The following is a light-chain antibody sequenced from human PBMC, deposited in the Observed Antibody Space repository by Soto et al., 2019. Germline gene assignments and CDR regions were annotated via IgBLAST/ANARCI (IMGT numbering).Light chain of an antibody. CDR3: QQYSSSPHT. V-gene: IGKV3-20*01. CDR1: QSVRSSH. Sequence: EIVLTQSPGTLSLSPGDRATLSCRASQSVRSSHLAWDQQIPGQAPKPPIYGTSIRATGMPDRFSGSGSGTDFTLTISRLEREDFAVYYCQQYSSSPHTVGGGTKVDIK. CDR2: GTS. J-gene: IGKJ4*01.